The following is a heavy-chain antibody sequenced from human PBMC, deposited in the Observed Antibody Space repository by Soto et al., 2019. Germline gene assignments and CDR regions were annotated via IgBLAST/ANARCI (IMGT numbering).Heavy chain of an antibody. D-gene: IGHD3-9*01. CDR1: GFTFSSYS. J-gene: IGHJ6*02. CDR2: ISSSSSYI. CDR3: ARQYYDILTGHYYYGMDV. Sequence: NPGGSLRLSCAASGFTFSSYSMNWVRQAPGKGLEWVSSISSSSSYIYYADSVKGRFTISRDNAKNSLYLQMNSLRAEDTAVYYCARQYYDILTGHYYYGMDVWGQGTTVTVSS. V-gene: IGHV3-21*01.